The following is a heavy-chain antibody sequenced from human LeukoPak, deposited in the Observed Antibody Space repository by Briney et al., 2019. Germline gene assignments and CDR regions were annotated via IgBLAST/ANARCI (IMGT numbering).Heavy chain of an antibody. CDR2: INTDGIST. CDR3: ARWGVWGSYRPIDY. Sequence: GGSLRLSCAASGFTFSSYWMHWVRQAPGKGLVWVSRINTDGISTSYADSVKGRFTISRDNAKNTLYLQMNSLRAEDTAVYYCARWGVWGSYRPIDYWGQGSLVTVSS. D-gene: IGHD3-16*02. CDR1: GFTFSSYW. V-gene: IGHV3-74*01. J-gene: IGHJ4*02.